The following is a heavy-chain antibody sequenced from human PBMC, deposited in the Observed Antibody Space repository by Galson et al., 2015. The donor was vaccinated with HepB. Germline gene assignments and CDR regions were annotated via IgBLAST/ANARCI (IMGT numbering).Heavy chain of an antibody. V-gene: IGHV1-24*01. CDR1: RYIISELT. Sequence: SVKVSCKVSRYIISELTIYWVRQAPGKGLEWMGSFDPADGGTIYAQNFQGRLTMTEDTSTNTAYMRLSSQRSEDTAVYYCATNVKKGGGYFNYGMDVWGQGTPVAVSS. CDR2: FDPADGGT. D-gene: IGHD3-16*01. J-gene: IGHJ6*02. CDR3: ATNVKKGGGYFNYGMDV.